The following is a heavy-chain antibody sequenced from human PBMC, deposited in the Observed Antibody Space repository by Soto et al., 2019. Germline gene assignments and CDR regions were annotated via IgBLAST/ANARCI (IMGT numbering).Heavy chain of an antibody. V-gene: IGHV1-69*18. J-gene: IGHJ4*02. CDR3: ARDGGFGELKY. CDR2: IIPVLGTT. D-gene: IGHD3-10*01. CDR1: VDTFSGYP. Sequence: QVQLVQSGAELKKPGSSVKVSCKASVDTFSGYPINWVRQAPGEGLEWMGRIIPVLGTTNDAQRFEGRVTFTADESTNTAYMEVRGLLSEDTAVYYCARDGGFGELKYWGPGTRFPVSS.